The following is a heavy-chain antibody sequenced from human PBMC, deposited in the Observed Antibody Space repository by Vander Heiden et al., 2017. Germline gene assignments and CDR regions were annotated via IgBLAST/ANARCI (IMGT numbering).Heavy chain of an antibody. D-gene: IGHD1-26*01. Sequence: EVQLVESGGGLIQPGGSLRLPCAASGFTASGNYMSRVRPAPGKGLEWVSVVYTGGSTYYAGSAKGRFTISRDNSKNTLYLQMNSLRAEDTAVYYCARGFGSGTYYSDAFDIWGQGTVVTVSS. J-gene: IGHJ3*02. CDR1: GFTASGNY. CDR2: VYTGGST. V-gene: IGHV3-53*01. CDR3: ARGFGSGTYYSDAFDI.